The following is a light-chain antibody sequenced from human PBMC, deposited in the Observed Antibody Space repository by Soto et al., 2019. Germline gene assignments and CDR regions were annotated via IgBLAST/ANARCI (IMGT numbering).Light chain of an antibody. CDR2: DAS. CDR3: QQYDNLSWT. Sequence: DIQMTQCPSSLSASVGDRVTITCQASQDISNYLNWYQQKPGKAPKLLIYDASNLETGVPSRFSGSGSGTDFTFTISSLQPEDIATYYCQQYDNLSWTFGQGTKVEIK. J-gene: IGKJ1*01. CDR1: QDISNY. V-gene: IGKV1-33*01.